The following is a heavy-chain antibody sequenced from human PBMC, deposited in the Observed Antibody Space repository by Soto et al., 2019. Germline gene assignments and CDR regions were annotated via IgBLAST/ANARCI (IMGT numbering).Heavy chain of an antibody. D-gene: IGHD3-10*01. V-gene: IGHV3-23*01. J-gene: IGHJ4*02. Sequence: GGSLRLSCVASGLTFGSRAMSWVRQAPGEGLQWVSTITDTGGDAKYADSVRGRFVISRDNSKKTLYLQMTSLTAEDSAMYYCARGSADSYPGSRIFDFWGRGTLVTVSS. CDR2: ITDTGGDA. CDR1: GLTFGSRA. CDR3: ARGSADSYPGSRIFDF.